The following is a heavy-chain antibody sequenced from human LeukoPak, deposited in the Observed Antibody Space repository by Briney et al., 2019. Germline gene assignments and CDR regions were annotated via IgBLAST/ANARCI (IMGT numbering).Heavy chain of an antibody. V-gene: IGHV3-23*01. CDR3: AKDRGTGFLHDWTVSS. J-gene: IGHJ4*02. CDR2: ISGSGGNT. D-gene: IGHD3/OR15-3a*01. CDR1: GYTYSNYA. Sequence: EGSLRLSCAASGYTYSNYAMNGVRQAPGKGLEWVSSISGSGGNTHYADSVKGRFIISRDNSTNHLGLPMNSLTVEDTALYYCAKDRGTGFLHDWTVSSWGQGTRVTVSS.